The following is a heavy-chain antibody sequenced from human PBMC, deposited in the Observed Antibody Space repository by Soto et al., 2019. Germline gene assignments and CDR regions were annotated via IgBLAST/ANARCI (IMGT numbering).Heavy chain of an antibody. D-gene: IGHD1-1*01. V-gene: IGHV4-39*02. CDR3: AREGGYVDY. Sequence: SETLSLTCTVSGGPIRSSSHYWGWIRQSPGTGLEWIGSIDESGDSYYNPSLKSRVTISVDTSRNQFSLKLISVTGADSAIYYCAREGGYVDYWGQGTLVTVSS. J-gene: IGHJ4*02. CDR1: GGPIRSSSHY. CDR2: IDESGDS.